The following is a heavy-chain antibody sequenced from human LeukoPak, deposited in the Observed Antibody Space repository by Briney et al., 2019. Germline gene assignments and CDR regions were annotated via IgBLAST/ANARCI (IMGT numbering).Heavy chain of an antibody. CDR3: ARARGTSSLGELSLFGDFDY. V-gene: IGHV1-46*01. CDR1: GYAFTSYY. D-gene: IGHD3-16*02. Sequence: ASVKVSCKASGYAFTSYYMHWVRQAPGQGLEWMGIINPSGGSTSYAQKFQGRVTMTRDTSTSTVYMELSSLRSEDTAVYYCARARGTSSLGELSLFGDFDYWGQGTLVTVSS. CDR2: INPSGGST. J-gene: IGHJ4*02.